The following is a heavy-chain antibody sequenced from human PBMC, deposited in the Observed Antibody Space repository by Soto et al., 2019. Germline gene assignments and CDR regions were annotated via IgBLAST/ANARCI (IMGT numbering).Heavy chain of an antibody. CDR2: VSPKSGGT. CDR1: GYNFSDYY. Sequence: ASVKVSCKASGYNFSDYYIHWVRQAPGQGLEWLGRVSPKSGGTNYAQKFKGRVTMTRDTSSNTVYMDLSGLKSDDTAVIYCARGYFDSGHGYDLWGQGTLVTVSS. D-gene: IGHD3-10*01. V-gene: IGHV1-2*06. CDR3: ARGYFDSGHGYDL. J-gene: IGHJ5*02.